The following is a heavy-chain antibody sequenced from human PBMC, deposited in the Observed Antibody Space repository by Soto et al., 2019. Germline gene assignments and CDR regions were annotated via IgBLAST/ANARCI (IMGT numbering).Heavy chain of an antibody. Sequence: QVQLVQSGAEVKKPGASVKVSCKASGYTFNSYEINWVRQATGQGLEWLGWMSPNSGNTGYAQKFQGRVPMTRNTSISTAYMELSSLRSEDTALYYCARQKLSTGDYFDNWGQGTLDTVSS. CDR1: GYTFNSYE. CDR3: ARQKLSTGDYFDN. J-gene: IGHJ4*02. CDR2: MSPNSGNT. D-gene: IGHD2-15*01. V-gene: IGHV1-8*01.